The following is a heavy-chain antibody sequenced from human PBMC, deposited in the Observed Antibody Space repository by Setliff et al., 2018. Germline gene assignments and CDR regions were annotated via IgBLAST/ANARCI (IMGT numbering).Heavy chain of an antibody. CDR2: IYHSGST. CDR1: GYSISSGYY. CDR3: ARKGICSGGSCYPLANFDY. V-gene: IGHV4-38-2*01. J-gene: IGHJ4*02. Sequence: PSETLSLTCAVSGYSISSGYYWGWIRQPPGKGLEWIGSIYHSGSTYYNPSLKSRVTISVDTSKNQFSLKLSSVTAADTAVYYCARKGICSGGSCYPLANFDYWGQGTLVTVSS. D-gene: IGHD2-15*01.